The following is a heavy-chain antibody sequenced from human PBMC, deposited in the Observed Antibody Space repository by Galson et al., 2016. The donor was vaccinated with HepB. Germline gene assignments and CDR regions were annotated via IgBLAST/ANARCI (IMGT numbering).Heavy chain of an antibody. CDR2: ILNSGEK. Sequence: SLRLSCAASGFTFKNFAMSWVRQAPGKGLEWVSGILNSGEKYYADSVKGRFTISRDNSKNTLYLQMNSLRAEDTALYYCAKMEGMLLESYVMDVWGQGTTVPVSS. J-gene: IGHJ6*02. CDR1: GFTFKNFA. V-gene: IGHV3-23*01. D-gene: IGHD2-8*01. CDR3: AKMEGMLLESYVMDV.